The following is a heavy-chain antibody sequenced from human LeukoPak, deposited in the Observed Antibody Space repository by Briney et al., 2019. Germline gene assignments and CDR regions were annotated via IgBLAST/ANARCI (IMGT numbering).Heavy chain of an antibody. Sequence: PSETLSLTCTVSGGSISSSSYYWGWIRQPPGKGLERIGSIYYSGSTYYNPSLKSRVTISVDTSKNQFSLKLSSVTAADTAVYYCARRGASKYYYDSSGYYYDWGQGTLVTVSS. D-gene: IGHD3-22*01. V-gene: IGHV4-39*01. CDR1: GGSISSSSYY. J-gene: IGHJ4*02. CDR2: IYYSGST. CDR3: ARRGASKYYYDSSGYYYD.